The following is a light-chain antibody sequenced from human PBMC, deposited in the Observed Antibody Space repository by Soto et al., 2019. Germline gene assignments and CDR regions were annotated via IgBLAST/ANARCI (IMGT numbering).Light chain of an antibody. J-gene: IGLJ2*01. Sequence: QSVLTQPPSVSASPGQSVTISCTGTSSDVGSYDRVSWYQQPPGTAPKLMIYEVSNRPSGVPDRFSGSKSGNTASLTTSGLQAEDEADYFCASYTTSSAFVVFGGGTKLTVL. V-gene: IGLV2-18*03. CDR2: EVS. CDR3: ASYTTSSAFVV. CDR1: SSDVGSYDR.